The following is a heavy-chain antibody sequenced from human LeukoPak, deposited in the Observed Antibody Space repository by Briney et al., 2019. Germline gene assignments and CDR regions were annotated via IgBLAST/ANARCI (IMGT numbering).Heavy chain of an antibody. D-gene: IGHD3-10*01. CDR2: INTNTGNP. CDR3: ARGQESSTFDY. J-gene: IGHJ4*02. CDR1: GYIFTSHG. V-gene: IGHV7-4-1*02. Sequence: GASVKVSCKASGYIFTSHGMNWVRQAPGQGLEWMGWINTNTGNPMYAQGFTGRFVFSLDTSVSTAYLEISSLKGEDTAVYYCARGQESSTFDYWGQGTLVTVSS.